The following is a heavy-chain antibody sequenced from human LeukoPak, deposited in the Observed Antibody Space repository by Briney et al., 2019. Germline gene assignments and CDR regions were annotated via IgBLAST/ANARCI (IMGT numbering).Heavy chain of an antibody. Sequence: SETLSLTCTVSGYSISSGYYWGWIRQPPGKGLEWIGSIYHSGSTNYNPSLKSRVTISVDKSKNQFSLKLSSVTAADTAVYYCARDWGFAFDIWGQGTMVTVSS. CDR3: ARDWGFAFDI. CDR1: GYSISSGYY. D-gene: IGHD3-16*01. CDR2: IYHSGST. J-gene: IGHJ3*02. V-gene: IGHV4-38-2*02.